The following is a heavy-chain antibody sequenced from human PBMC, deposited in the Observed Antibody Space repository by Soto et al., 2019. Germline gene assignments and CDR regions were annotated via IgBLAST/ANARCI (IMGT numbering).Heavy chain of an antibody. J-gene: IGHJ6*02. CDR3: AKWGNDWGYYYYGMDV. CDR2: ISDSGVST. V-gene: IGHV3-23*01. D-gene: IGHD7-27*01. CDR1: GFTFSSFA. Sequence: GGSLRLSCAASGFTFSSFAMSWVRQAPGKGLEWVSAISDSGVSTYYADSVKGRFIIFRDNSKNTLYLQMDSLRAEDTALYYCAKWGNDWGYYYYGMDVWSQGTTVTVSS.